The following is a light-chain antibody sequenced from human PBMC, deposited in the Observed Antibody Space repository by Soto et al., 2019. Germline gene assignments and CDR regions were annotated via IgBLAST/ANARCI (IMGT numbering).Light chain of an antibody. Sequence: QSALTQPASVSGSPGQSIAISCTGTSSDVGAHNYVSWYQQHPGKAPKLIIYDVSNRPSGVSTRFSTFKSGNTASLTISGIQAEHEADYYCSSYTYTSPLVLFGGGTKLTVL. CDR1: SSDVGAHNY. J-gene: IGLJ2*01. CDR3: SSYTYTSPLVL. CDR2: DVS. V-gene: IGLV2-14*03.